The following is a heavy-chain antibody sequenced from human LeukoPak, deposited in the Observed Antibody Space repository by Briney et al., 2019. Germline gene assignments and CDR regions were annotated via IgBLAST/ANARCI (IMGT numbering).Heavy chain of an antibody. Sequence: ASVKVSCKASGYTLTSYGISWVRQAPGQGLEWMGWISAYNGNTRYAQKLQGRVTMTTDTSTSTAYMELRSLRSDDTAVYYCARPPLYCSGGSCYVGNWFDPWGQGTLVTVSS. D-gene: IGHD2-15*01. CDR3: ARPPLYCSGGSCYVGNWFDP. J-gene: IGHJ5*02. CDR1: GYTLTSYG. V-gene: IGHV1-18*01. CDR2: ISAYNGNT.